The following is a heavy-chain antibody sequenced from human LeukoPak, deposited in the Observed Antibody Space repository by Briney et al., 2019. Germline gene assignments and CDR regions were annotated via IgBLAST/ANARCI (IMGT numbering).Heavy chain of an antibody. Sequence: PGGSLRLSCAASGFNFSDYGMIWVRQAPGKGLEWVSGISGRDYSDHADSVKGRFTISRDNAKNSLYLQMNSLRAEDTAVYYCARAPGYGAAYYFDYWGQGTLVTVSS. CDR2: ISGRDYS. J-gene: IGHJ4*02. V-gene: IGHV3-69-1*01. CDR1: GFNFSDYG. CDR3: ARAPGYGAAYYFDY. D-gene: IGHD1-1*01.